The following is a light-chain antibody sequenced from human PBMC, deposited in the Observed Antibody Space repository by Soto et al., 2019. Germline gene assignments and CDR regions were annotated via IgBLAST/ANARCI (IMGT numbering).Light chain of an antibody. J-gene: IGKJ1*01. V-gene: IGKV3-20*01. Sequence: EIVLTQSPGTLSLSPGERATLSCRASQSVSSSYLAWYQQKPGQAPRLLIYGASSRATGIPDRFSGSGSGTDSTLTIIRLEPEDFTFYYCQQYGIWPRTFGQGTKVEIK. CDR1: QSVSSSY. CDR3: QQYGIWPRT. CDR2: GAS.